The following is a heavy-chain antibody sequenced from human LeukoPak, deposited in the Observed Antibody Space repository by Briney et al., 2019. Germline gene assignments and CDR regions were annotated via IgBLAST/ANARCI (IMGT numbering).Heavy chain of an antibody. D-gene: IGHD3-22*01. V-gene: IGHV3-30*18. CDR3: AKAPVDGGYYDSSGYLACYFDY. Sequence: GGSLRLSCAASGFTFSSYGMHWVRQAPGKELEWVAVISYDGSNKYYADSVKGRFTISRDNSKNTLYLQMNSLRAEDTAVYYCAKAPVDGGYYDSSGYLACYFDYWGQGTLVTVSS. CDR2: ISYDGSNK. J-gene: IGHJ4*02. CDR1: GFTFSSYG.